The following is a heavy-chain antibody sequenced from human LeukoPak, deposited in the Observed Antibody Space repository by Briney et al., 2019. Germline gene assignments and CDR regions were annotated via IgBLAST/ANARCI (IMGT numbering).Heavy chain of an antibody. Sequence: AASVNVSCKASGYTFRSYDINWVRQAPEQGLEWMGRIRAYNGKTDYGQKVQGRVTMTTDTSTSTAYMELRSLTSEDTAIYYCASASGTSYFGMDVWGQGTTVTVSS. CDR2: IRAYNGKT. CDR1: GYTFRSYD. J-gene: IGHJ6*02. D-gene: IGHD1-1*01. CDR3: ASASGTSYFGMDV. V-gene: IGHV1-18*01.